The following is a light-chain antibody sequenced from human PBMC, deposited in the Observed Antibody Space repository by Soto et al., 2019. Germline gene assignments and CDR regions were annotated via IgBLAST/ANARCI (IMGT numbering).Light chain of an antibody. CDR2: LGS. J-gene: IGKJ5*01. Sequence: DIVMTQSPLSLPVTPGEPASISCRSSQSLLHSNGYNYLDWYLQKPGQSPQLLIYLGSNRASGVPDRFSGSGSGTDFTLKISRVEAEDVGVDYCMQALQNFTVGQGKRLEIK. CDR1: QSLLHSNGYNY. V-gene: IGKV2-28*01. CDR3: MQALQNFT.